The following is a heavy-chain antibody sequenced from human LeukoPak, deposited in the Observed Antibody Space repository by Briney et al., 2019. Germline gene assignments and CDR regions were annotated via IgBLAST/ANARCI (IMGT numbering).Heavy chain of an antibody. CDR3: ARGDYGRADP. D-gene: IGHD4-17*01. CDR1: GYTFTSYG. J-gene: IGHJ5*02. Sequence: ASVKVSCKASGYTFTSYGISWVRQAPGQGLEWMGLINPNTGVTKFAQKFHGRVTMSRDTSMSTAYMELNSLTTDDTAMYYCARGDYGRADPWGQGSLVTASS. V-gene: IGHV1-2*02. CDR2: INPNTGVT.